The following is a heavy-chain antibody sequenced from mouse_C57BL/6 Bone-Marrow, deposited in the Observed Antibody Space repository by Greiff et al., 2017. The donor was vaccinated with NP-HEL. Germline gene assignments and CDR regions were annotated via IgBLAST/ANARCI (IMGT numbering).Heavy chain of an antibody. CDR1: GFSFTSYG. CDR2: IWSGGGR. V-gene: IGHV2-2*01. CDR3: ARNNLPDFDY. Sequence: QVQLQQSGPGLVQPSQSLTITCTVSGFSFTSYGVHWVRQSPGQGLEWLGVIWSGGGRDYNAAFISRLSISKENTQSQVFFKMNSLQADDTAIYYCARNNLPDFDYWGQGTTLTVAS. J-gene: IGHJ2*01.